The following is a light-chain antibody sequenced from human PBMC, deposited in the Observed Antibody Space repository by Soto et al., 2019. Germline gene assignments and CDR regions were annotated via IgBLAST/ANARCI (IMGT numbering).Light chain of an antibody. Sequence: DIQLPQSQSSLSASVEARVTITCRASQSMSSYINWYQQKPGKAPNLLIYGASNLQSGVPPRFSGGGSGTDFTLTISSLQPEDCATDYCQQRYSNPRTFGQGTKMDIK. V-gene: IGKV1-39*01. CDR1: QSMSSY. J-gene: IGKJ1*01. CDR3: QQRYSNPRT. CDR2: GAS.